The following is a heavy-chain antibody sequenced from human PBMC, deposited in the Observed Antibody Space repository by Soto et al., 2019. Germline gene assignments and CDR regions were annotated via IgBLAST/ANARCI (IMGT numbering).Heavy chain of an antibody. V-gene: IGHV1-69*13. CDR3: ARDLEGVKSRSGGYYGMDV. CDR1: GGTFSSYA. Sequence: SVKVSCKASGGTFSSYAISWVRQAPGQGLEWMGGIIPIFGTANYAQKFQGRVTITADESTSTAYMELSSLRSEDTAVYYCARDLEGVKSRSGGYYGMDVWGQGTTVTVSS. CDR2: IIPIFGTA. D-gene: IGHD3-10*01. J-gene: IGHJ6*02.